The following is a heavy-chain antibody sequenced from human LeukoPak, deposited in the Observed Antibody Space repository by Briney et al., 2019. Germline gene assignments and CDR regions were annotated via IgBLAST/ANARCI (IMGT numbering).Heavy chain of an antibody. J-gene: IGHJ4*02. D-gene: IGHD3-16*01. V-gene: IGHV3-30*18. CDR3: AKALWASDEGEAFDF. Sequence: PGGSLRLSCEVSGFTFTSYGMHWVRQAPGKGLEWVAWLSHAETTQHYADSVKGRFTISRDSSKNMLFLQMNNLRHEDTATYYCAKALWASDEGEAFDFWGQGTLVTVSS. CDR1: GFTFTSYG. CDR2: LSHAETTQ.